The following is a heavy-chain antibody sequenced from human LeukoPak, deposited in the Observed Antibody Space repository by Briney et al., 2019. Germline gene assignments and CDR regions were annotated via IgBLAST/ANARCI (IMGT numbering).Heavy chain of an antibody. D-gene: IGHD3-10*01. CDR1: GFTFSSYS. CDR2: ISSSSSYI. V-gene: IGHV3-21*01. J-gene: IGHJ6*02. CDR3: ARAGITMVRGTYGMDV. Sequence: GGSLRLSCAASGFTFSSYSMNWVRQAPGKGLEWVSSISSSSSYIYYADSVKGRFTISRDNAKNSLYLQMNSLRAEDTAVYYCARAGITMVRGTYGMDVWGQGTTVTVSS.